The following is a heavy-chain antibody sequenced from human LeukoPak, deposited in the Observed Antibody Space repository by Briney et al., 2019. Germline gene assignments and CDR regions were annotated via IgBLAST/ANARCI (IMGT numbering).Heavy chain of an antibody. Sequence: ASVKVSCKASGGTFSSYAISWVRQAPGQRLEWMGGIIPIFGTANYAQKFQGRVTITTDESTSTAYMELSSLRSEDTAVYYCARDSDCSSTSCYPLLFDPWGQGTLVTVSS. V-gene: IGHV1-69*05. CDR2: IIPIFGTA. D-gene: IGHD2-2*01. CDR3: ARDSDCSSTSCYPLLFDP. J-gene: IGHJ5*02. CDR1: GGTFSSYA.